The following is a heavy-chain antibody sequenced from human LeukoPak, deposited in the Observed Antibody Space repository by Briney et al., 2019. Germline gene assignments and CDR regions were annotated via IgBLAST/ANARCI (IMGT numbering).Heavy chain of an antibody. CDR2: ISTTGNTI. Sequence: GGSLRLSCAASGFTFSSYSMNWVRQAPGKGLEWISYISTTGNTIYYADSVKGRFTISRDNAKNSLYLQMNSLRDEDTAVYYCARVIWQWLTHDSWGEGTLVTVSS. V-gene: IGHV3-48*02. J-gene: IGHJ4*02. CDR1: GFTFSSYS. D-gene: IGHD6-19*01. CDR3: ARVIWQWLTHDS.